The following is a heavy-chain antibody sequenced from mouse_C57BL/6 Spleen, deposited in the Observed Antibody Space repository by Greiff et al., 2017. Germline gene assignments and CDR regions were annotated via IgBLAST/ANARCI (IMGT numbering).Heavy chain of an antibody. CDR3: AREGADSDY. V-gene: IGHV1-26*01. CDR1: GYTFTDYY. D-gene: IGHD2-4*01. J-gene: IGHJ2*01. Sequence: EVQLQQSGPELVKPGASVKISCKASGYTFTDYYMNWVKQSHGKSLEWIGDINPNNGGTSYNQKFKGKATLTVDKSSSTAYMELRSLTSEDSAVYYCAREGADSDYWGQGTTLTVSS. CDR2: INPNNGGT.